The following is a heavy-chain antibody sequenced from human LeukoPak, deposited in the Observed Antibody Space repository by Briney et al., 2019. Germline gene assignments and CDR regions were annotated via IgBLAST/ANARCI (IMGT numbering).Heavy chain of an antibody. Sequence: GGSLRLSCAASGFTVSSNYMSWVRQAPGKGLEWVSVIHTGGTTHYADSVKGRFTISKDNSNNTVYLQMNSVRVEDTAVYYCARVWFGYFFQWGQGALVTVS. CDR1: GFTVSSNY. CDR3: ARVWFGYFFQ. CDR2: IHTGGTT. V-gene: IGHV3-53*01. J-gene: IGHJ4*02. D-gene: IGHD3-10*01.